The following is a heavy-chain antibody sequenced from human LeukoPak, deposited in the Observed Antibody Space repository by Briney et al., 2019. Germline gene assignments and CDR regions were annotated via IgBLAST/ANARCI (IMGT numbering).Heavy chain of an antibody. D-gene: IGHD3-10*01. J-gene: IGHJ4*02. Sequence: ASVKVSCKASGYTFTSYAMNWVRQAPGQGLEWMGGIIPIFGTANYAQKLQGRVTMTTDTSTSTAYMELRSLRSDDTAVYYCARVYGSGSPTQHWGQGTLVTVSS. CDR3: ARVYGSGSPTQH. CDR1: GYTFTSYA. V-gene: IGHV1-18*01. CDR2: IIPIFGTA.